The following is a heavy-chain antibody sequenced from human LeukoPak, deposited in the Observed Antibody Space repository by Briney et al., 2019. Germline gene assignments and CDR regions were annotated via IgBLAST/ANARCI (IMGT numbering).Heavy chain of an antibody. CDR3: ARHYCGGDCYSGFNWFDP. CDR1: GGSISSYY. J-gene: IGHJ5*02. Sequence: SETLSLTCTVSGGSISSYYWSWIRQPPGKGLECIGSVDYSGSTYYNPSLKSRVIIFVDTSKNQFSLKLSSVTATDTAVYYCARHYCGGDCYSGFNWFDPWGQGTLVTVSS. CDR2: VDYSGST. D-gene: IGHD2-21*02. V-gene: IGHV4-59*05.